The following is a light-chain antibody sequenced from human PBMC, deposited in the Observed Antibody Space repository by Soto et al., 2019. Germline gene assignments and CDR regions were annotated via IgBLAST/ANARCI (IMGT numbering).Light chain of an antibody. Sequence: EKVMTQSPATLSVSPGERATLSCRASQSIGSNLAWYQQKPGQAPRLLIYGASTRATGIPARFSGSGFGTDFTLTISSLQSEDFAVYYCQRRSNWLWTFGPGTRVEIK. CDR3: QRRSNWLWT. CDR1: QSIGSN. CDR2: GAS. V-gene: IGKV3-15*01. J-gene: IGKJ1*01.